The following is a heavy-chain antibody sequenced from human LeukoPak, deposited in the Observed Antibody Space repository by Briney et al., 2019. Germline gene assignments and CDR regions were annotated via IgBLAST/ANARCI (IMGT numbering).Heavy chain of an antibody. CDR2: IRYDGSNK. Sequence: GGSLRLSCAASGFTFSSYGMHWVRQAPGKGLEWVAFIRYDGSNKYYADSVKGRFTISRDNSKNTLYLQMNSLRAEDTAVYYCAREIPSLVLTPYFDYWGQGTLVTVSS. CDR1: GFTFSSYG. CDR3: AREIPSLVLTPYFDY. V-gene: IGHV3-30*02. D-gene: IGHD2-21*01. J-gene: IGHJ4*02.